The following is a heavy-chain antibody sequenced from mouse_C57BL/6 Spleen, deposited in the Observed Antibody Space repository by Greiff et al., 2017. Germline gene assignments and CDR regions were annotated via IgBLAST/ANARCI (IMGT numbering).Heavy chain of an antibody. CDR1: GYTFTSYW. J-gene: IGHJ2*01. CDR3: ASGSYYFDY. D-gene: IGHD2-2*01. CDR2: IDPSDSET. Sequence: QVQLQQPGAELVRPGSSVKLSCKASGYTFTSYWMHWVKQRPIQGLEWIGNIDPSDSETHYNQKFKDKATLTVDKSSNTAYMQLSSLTSGDSAVYYCASGSYYFDYWGQGTTLTVSS. V-gene: IGHV1-52*01.